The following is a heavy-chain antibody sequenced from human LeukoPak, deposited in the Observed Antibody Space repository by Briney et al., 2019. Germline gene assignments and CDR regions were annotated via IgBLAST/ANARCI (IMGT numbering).Heavy chain of an antibody. CDR3: ARSGSLDY. D-gene: IGHD6-25*01. V-gene: IGHV1-3*03. CDR1: GYTFTSYA. J-gene: IGHJ4*02. Sequence: ASVTVSCKASGYTFTSYAMQWVRQAPGQRLEWMGWINAGNGNTRYSQVFQGRVTITRDTSASTAYMELSSLRFEDMAVYYCARSGSLDYWGQGTLVTVSS. CDR2: INAGNGNT.